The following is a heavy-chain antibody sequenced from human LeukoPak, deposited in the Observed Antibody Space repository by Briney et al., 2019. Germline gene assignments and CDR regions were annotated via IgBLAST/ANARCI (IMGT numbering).Heavy chain of an antibody. CDR1: GFTFDDYA. V-gene: IGHV3-9*01. CDR3: VKGEFDY. CDR2: ISWNSGSI. Sequence: PGGSLRLSCAASGFTFDDYAMHLVRQAPGKGLEWVSGISWNSGSIGYADSVKGRFTISRDNAKNSLYLQMNSLRAEDTALYYCVKGEFDYWGQGTLVTVSS. J-gene: IGHJ4*02.